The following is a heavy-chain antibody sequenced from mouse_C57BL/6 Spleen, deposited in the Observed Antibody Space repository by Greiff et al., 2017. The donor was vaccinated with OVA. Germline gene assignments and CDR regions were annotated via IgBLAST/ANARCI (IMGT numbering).Heavy chain of an antibody. CDR1: GYTFTDYE. J-gene: IGHJ2*01. D-gene: IGHD1-1*01. CDR2: IDPETGGT. Sequence: VQLVESGAELVRPGASVTLSCKASGYTFTDYEMHWVKQTPVHGLEWIGAIDPETGGTAYNQKFKGKAILTADKASSTAYMELRSLTSEDSAVYYCTRQRSYYGSSYLDYWGQGTTLTVSS. CDR3: TRQRSYYGSSYLDY. V-gene: IGHV1-15*01.